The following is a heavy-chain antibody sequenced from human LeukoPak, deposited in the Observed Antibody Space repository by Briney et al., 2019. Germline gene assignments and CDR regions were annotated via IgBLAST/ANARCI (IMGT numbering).Heavy chain of an antibody. Sequence: GGSLRLSCAASGFTFSSYAMHWVRQAPGKGLEWVAVISYDGSNKYYADSVKGRFTISRDNSKNTLYLQMNSLRAEDTAVYYCARDLEIVVVSVSDYWGQGTLVTVSS. D-gene: IGHD3-22*01. CDR3: ARDLEIVVVSVSDY. CDR1: GFTFSSYA. V-gene: IGHV3-30*04. J-gene: IGHJ4*02. CDR2: ISYDGSNK.